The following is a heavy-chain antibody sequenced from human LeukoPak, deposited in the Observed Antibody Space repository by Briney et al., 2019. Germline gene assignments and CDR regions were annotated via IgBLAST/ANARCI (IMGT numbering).Heavy chain of an antibody. Sequence: SETLSLTWAVYGGSFSGYYWSWIRQPPGKGLEWIGEINHSGSTNYNPSLKGRVTISVDTSKNQFSLKLSAVTAADTAVYFCARGPCSGGSCYDYWGQGTLVTVSS. CDR1: GGSFSGYY. CDR2: INHSGST. CDR3: ARGPCSGGSCYDY. J-gene: IGHJ4*02. D-gene: IGHD2-15*01. V-gene: IGHV4-34*01.